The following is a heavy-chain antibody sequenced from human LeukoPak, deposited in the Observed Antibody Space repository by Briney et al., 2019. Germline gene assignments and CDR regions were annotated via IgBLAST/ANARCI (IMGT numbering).Heavy chain of an antibody. J-gene: IGHJ4*02. CDR1: GFSLSTSGIS. CDR3: ARIQSPYSSGWLSGYFDY. V-gene: IGHV2-70*11. Sequence: SGPALVKPTQTLTLTCTFSGFSLSTSGISVSWIRQPPGKALEWLARLDWDDDEYYSTSLKTRLTISKDTSKNQVVLTVTNMDPVDTATYYCARIQSPYSSGWLSGYFDYWGQGTLVTVSS. CDR2: LDWDDDE. D-gene: IGHD6-19*01.